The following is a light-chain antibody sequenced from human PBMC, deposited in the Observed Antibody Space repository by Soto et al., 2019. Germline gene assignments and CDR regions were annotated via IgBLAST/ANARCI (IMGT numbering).Light chain of an antibody. Sequence: EIVMTQSPATLSLSPGERATLSCRASQSVSSNLAWYQQKPGQAPRLLIYGASTRATGIPARFSGSGSGTEFTLTISSLQSEDFAVYNCQQYNDRHPRWTFGQGTKVEIK. CDR2: GAS. J-gene: IGKJ1*01. CDR1: QSVSSN. CDR3: QQYNDRHPRWT. V-gene: IGKV3-15*01.